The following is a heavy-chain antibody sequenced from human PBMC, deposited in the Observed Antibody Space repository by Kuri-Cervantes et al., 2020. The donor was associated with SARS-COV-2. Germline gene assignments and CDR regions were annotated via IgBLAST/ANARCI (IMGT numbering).Heavy chain of an antibody. J-gene: IGHJ4*02. D-gene: IGHD4-17*01. V-gene: IGHV3-66*02. CDR1: GFTVSSNY. CDR3: ARDFRSATGPDY. Sequence: GESLKISCAASGFTVSSNYMSWVRQAPRKGLGWVSVIYSGGTTYYADSVKGRFTISRDNSKNTLHLQMNSLRSEDTAVYYCARDFRSATGPDYWGQGTRVTVSS. CDR2: IYSGGTT.